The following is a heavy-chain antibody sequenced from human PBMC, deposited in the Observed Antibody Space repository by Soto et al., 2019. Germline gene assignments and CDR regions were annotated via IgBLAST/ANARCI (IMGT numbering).Heavy chain of an antibody. CDR2: MNRDRGNT. V-gene: IGHV1-8*01. CDR1: GYSFTSYE. J-gene: IGHJ4*02. Sequence: QVQLVQSGAEVKKPGASVKVSCKASGYSFTSYEINWVRQATGQGLEWLGWMNRDRGNTGYGEKFQGRITMTRNTAISTAYMELSSLRYEDTAVYYCATWTELGGYLGQGTVVTVSS. CDR3: ATWTELGGY. D-gene: IGHD7-27*01.